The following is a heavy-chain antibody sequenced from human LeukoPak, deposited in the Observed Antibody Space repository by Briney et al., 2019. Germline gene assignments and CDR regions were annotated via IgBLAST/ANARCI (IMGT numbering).Heavy chain of an antibody. CDR2: IYYSEST. CDR3: ARDNRYSYGYSQFDP. J-gene: IGHJ5*02. V-gene: IGHV4-59*01. CDR1: GDSISRYY. Sequence: SETLSLTCTVSGDSISRYYWSWLRQPPGKGLEWIGYIYYSESTNHNPSLKSRVTISVDTSKNQFSLKLSSVTAADTAVYYCARDNRYSYGYSQFDPWGQGTLVTVSS. D-gene: IGHD5-18*01.